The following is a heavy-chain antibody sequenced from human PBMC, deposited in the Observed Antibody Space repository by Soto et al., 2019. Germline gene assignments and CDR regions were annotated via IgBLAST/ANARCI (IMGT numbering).Heavy chain of an antibody. CDR1: GFTFSSYA. J-gene: IGHJ4*02. V-gene: IGHV3-23*01. CDR3: AGVKRSSNYASGSYY. D-gene: IGHD4-4*01. Sequence: EVQLLESGGGLVQPGGSLRLSCAASGFTFSSYAMSWVRQAPGKGLEWVAVINNSGAPTQYADSVKGRFTISRDNSKNTLDLQMNSLRVEDTAVYYCAGVKRSSNYASGSYYRGQGTLVTVSS. CDR2: INNSGAPT.